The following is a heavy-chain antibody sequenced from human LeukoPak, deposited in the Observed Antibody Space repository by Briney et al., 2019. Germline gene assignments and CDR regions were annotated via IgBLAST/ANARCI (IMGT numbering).Heavy chain of an antibody. CDR2: IYTSGST. V-gene: IGHV4-61*02. Sequence: SETLSLTCTVSGGSISSGSYYWGWVRQPAGKGLEWIGRIYTSGSTNYNPSLKSRVTISVDTSKNQFSLKLSSVTAADTAVYYCARVNRCSSTSCHPYYYYYMDVWGKGTTVTASS. D-gene: IGHD2-2*01. CDR3: ARVNRCSSTSCHPYYYYYMDV. CDR1: GGSISSGSYY. J-gene: IGHJ6*03.